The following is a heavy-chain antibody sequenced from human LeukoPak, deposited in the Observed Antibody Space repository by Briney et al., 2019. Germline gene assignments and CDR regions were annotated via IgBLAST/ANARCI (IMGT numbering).Heavy chain of an antibody. D-gene: IGHD5-18*01. CDR3: AKAIGYSYGYDDY. J-gene: IGHJ4*02. CDR1: GFTFNNYA. CDR2: ISGSGGTT. V-gene: IGHV3-23*01. Sequence: GGSLRLSCAASGFTFNNYAMSWVRQAPGKGLEWVSAISGSGGTTYYADSVKGRFTISRDNSKNTLYLQMNSLTAEDTAIYYCAKAIGYSYGYDDYWGQGTVVTVSS.